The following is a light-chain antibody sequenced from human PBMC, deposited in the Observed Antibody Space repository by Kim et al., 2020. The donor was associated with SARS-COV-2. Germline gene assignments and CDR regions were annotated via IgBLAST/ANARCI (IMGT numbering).Light chain of an antibody. CDR1: GGSIDSYS. Sequence: KTITISCTRTGGSIDSYSVQWFQQRPGSSPTTLISETNRRFSGGPARCSGSFDRSSNSAFLTISGLMPEDEAYYFCQSYDDTSPLVFGGGTQLTVL. J-gene: IGLJ3*02. CDR2: ETN. CDR3: QSYDDTSPLV. V-gene: IGLV6-57*01.